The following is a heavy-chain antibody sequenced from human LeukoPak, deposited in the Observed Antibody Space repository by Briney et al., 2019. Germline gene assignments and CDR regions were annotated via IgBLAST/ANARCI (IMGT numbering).Heavy chain of an antibody. CDR1: GGSISTYY. J-gene: IGHJ3*02. D-gene: IGHD3-16*02. CDR2: ISYSGNT. Sequence: SETLSLTCTVSGGSISTYYWSWIRQPPGKGLESIGYISYSGNTNYNPSLKSRVTMSVDTSKNQFSLKLSSVTAADTAVYYCARRRDYVWGSYRYAFDIWGQGTMVTVSS. CDR3: ARRRDYVWGSYRYAFDI. V-gene: IGHV4-59*01.